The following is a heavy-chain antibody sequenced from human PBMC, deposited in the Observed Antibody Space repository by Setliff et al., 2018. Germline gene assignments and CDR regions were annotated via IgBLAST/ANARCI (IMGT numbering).Heavy chain of an antibody. CDR2: IYYSGST. D-gene: IGHD4-17*01. V-gene: IGHV4-31*03. J-gene: IGHJ4*02. Sequence: SETLSLTCTVSGGSISSGGYYWSWIRQHPGKGLEWIGYIYYSGSTYYNPSLKSRVTISVDTSKNQLSLKLNSVTAADTAVYYCARQIDYGDFQYFDYWGQGTLVTVSS. CDR1: GGSISSGGYY. CDR3: ARQIDYGDFQYFDY.